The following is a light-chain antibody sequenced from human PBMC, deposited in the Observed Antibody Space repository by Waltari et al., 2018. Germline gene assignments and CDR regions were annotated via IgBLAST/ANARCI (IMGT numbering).Light chain of an antibody. CDR3: NSRDTRDRPRLV. CDR2: AKN. CDR1: SRRNYY. Sequence: SSELTQDPAVSVALGQTVRITFQGDSRRNYYASWYQQKPGQAPVLVIFAKNNRHSGYPDRFCCSTSGDTASLTLTGAQAEDEAEDYCNSRDTRDRPRLVFGGGTKLTVL. J-gene: IGLJ2*01. V-gene: IGLV3-19*01.